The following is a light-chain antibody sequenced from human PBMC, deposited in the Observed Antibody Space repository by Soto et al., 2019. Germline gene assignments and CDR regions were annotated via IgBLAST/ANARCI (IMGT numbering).Light chain of an antibody. V-gene: IGKV3-15*01. CDR3: HQDYNCPSWT. CDR1: QSGSSN. Sequence: EIVLTQSPGTLSLTPGERATLSCRASQSGSSNLAWYQQKPGQAPRLLIYGASTRATGIPARFSGSGSGTEFTLTISSLLTEEDALYYWHQDYNCPSWTFGQGTKA. J-gene: IGKJ1*01. CDR2: GAS.